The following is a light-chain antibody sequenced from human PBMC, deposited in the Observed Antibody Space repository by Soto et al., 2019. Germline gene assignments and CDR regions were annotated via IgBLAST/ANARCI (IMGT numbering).Light chain of an antibody. CDR1: QSLLHSNGYNY. Sequence: DIVMTQSPLSLPVTPGEPASISCRSSQSLLHSNGYNYLDWYLQKPGQSPQLLIYLGSNRASGVPDRFSGSGSGTESPLKISRVEAEDVGLYYCMQALQTPLTFGGGTKVEIK. CDR2: LGS. J-gene: IGKJ4*01. CDR3: MQALQTPLT. V-gene: IGKV2-28*01.